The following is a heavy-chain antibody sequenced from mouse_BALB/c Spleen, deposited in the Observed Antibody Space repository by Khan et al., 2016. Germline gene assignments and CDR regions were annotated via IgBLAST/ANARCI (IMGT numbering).Heavy chain of an antibody. Sequence: EVELVESGPGLVKPSQSLSLTCSVTGYSITSGYYWNWIRQFPGNKLEWMGYISYDGSNNYNPSLKNRISITRDTSKNQFFLKLNSVTTEDTATYYCARDPFYYYGSSYWYFDVWGAETTFTVSS. J-gene: IGHJ1*01. CDR1: GYSITSGYY. CDR2: ISYDGSN. CDR3: ARDPFYYYGSSYWYFDV. D-gene: IGHD1-1*01. V-gene: IGHV3-6*02.